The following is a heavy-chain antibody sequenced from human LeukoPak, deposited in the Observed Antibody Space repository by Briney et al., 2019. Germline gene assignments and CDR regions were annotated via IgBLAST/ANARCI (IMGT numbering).Heavy chain of an antibody. CDR1: GFTFSSYW. CDR2: IKQDGSEK. Sequence: GGSLRLSCAASGFTFSSYWMSWVRQAPGKGLEWVANIKQDGSEKYYVDSVKGRFTISRDNAKNSLYLQMNSLRAEDTAVYYCAKAIYYDSSASFDYWGQGTLVTVSS. D-gene: IGHD3-22*01. J-gene: IGHJ4*02. CDR3: AKAIYYDSSASFDY. V-gene: IGHV3-7*03.